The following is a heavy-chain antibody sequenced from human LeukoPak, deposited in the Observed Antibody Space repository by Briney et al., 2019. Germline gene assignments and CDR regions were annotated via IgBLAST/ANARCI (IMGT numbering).Heavy chain of an antibody. V-gene: IGHV3-53*01. CDR3: ARELAYCSTNGCPLGY. CDR1: GFTVSTNY. CDR2: IYNNGNT. J-gene: IGHJ4*02. Sequence: GGSLRLSCAASGFTVSTNYMNWVRQAPGKGLEWVSIIYNNGNTYYADSVKGRFTISRDNSKNTLYLQMDSLRAEDTAVYYCARELAYCSTNGCPLGYWGQGTLVTVSS. D-gene: IGHD2-2*01.